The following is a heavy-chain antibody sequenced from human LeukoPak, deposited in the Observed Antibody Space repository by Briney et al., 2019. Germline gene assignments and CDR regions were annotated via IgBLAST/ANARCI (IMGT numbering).Heavy chain of an antibody. J-gene: IGHJ4*02. Sequence: GGSLRLSCAAPGFTFSSYDMHWVRQATGKGLEWVSAIGTAGDTYYPGSVKGRFTISRENAKNSLYLQMNSLRAGDTAVYYCARSSGYYYSSGSYYIPFDYWGQGTLVTVSS. D-gene: IGHD3-10*01. V-gene: IGHV3-13*01. CDR2: IGTAGDT. CDR3: ARSSGYYYSSGSYYIPFDY. CDR1: GFTFSSYD.